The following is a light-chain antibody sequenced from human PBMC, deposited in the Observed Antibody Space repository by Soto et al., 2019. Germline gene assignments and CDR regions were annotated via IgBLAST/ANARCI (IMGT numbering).Light chain of an antibody. CDR1: QDISTW. CDR3: QQANSFPPTA. Sequence: DIQMTQSPSSVSASVGDRVTITCRASQDISTWLAWYQQRPGKAPKFLIYAASSLQSGVPSRFSGSGSGTDFTLTINSLQPEDFATYYCQQANSFPPTAFGQGTRLEIK. J-gene: IGKJ5*01. CDR2: AAS. V-gene: IGKV1D-12*01.